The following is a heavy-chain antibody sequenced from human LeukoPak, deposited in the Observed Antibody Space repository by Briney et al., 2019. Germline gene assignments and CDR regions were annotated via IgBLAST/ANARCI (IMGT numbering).Heavy chain of an antibody. Sequence: GGSLRLSCTVSGLIFSDHYIDWVRQAPGKGLEWVGRSRNKAQSFTIHYAASVKGRFTISRDDSKNSLYLQMDSLKTEDTAVYYCARPPYAGSYSIDYWGQGTLVTVSS. D-gene: IGHD1-26*01. CDR2: SRNKAQSFTI. CDR3: ARPPYAGSYSIDY. CDR1: GLIFSDHY. V-gene: IGHV3-72*01. J-gene: IGHJ4*02.